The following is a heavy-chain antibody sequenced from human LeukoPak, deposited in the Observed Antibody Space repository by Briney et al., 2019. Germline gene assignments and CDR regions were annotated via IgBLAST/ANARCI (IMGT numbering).Heavy chain of an antibody. CDR2: INTNTGNP. Sequence: ASVKVSCKASGYTLTNYALNWVRQAPGQGLEWMGWINTNTGNPTYAQGFTGRFVFSLDTSVNTAYLQISSLKAEDTAIYYCARVQGHCSTTSCYPHYWGHGTLVTVSS. V-gene: IGHV7-4-1*02. CDR3: ARVQGHCSTTSCYPHY. CDR1: GYTLTNYA. J-gene: IGHJ4*01. D-gene: IGHD2-2*01.